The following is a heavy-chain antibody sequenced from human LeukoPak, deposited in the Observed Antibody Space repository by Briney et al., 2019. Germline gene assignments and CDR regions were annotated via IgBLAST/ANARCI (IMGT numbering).Heavy chain of an antibody. CDR2: ISGSGGST. CDR1: GFTFSSYA. V-gene: IGHV3-23*01. J-gene: IGHJ4*02. CDR3: AKVGSRLWFGELPFDY. D-gene: IGHD3-10*01. Sequence: GGSLRLSCAASGFTFSSYAMSWVRQAPGKGLEWVSTISGSGGSTYYADSVKGRFTISRDNSKNTLYLQMNSLRAEDTAVYYCAKVGSRLWFGELPFDYWGQGTLVTVSS.